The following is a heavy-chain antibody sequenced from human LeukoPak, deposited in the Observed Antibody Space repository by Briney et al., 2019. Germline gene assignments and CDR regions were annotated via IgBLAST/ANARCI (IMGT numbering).Heavy chain of an antibody. CDR2: IRPDGSST. Sequence: GGSLRLSCAASGFTFSSYWMHWVRQASGKGLVWVSRIRPDGSSTNYADSVKGRFTISRDNAENTLYLQMNSLRVDDTAVYYCGRGDYYYYGMDVWGQGTTVTVSS. CDR3: GRGDYYYYGMDV. J-gene: IGHJ6*02. CDR1: GFTFSSYW. V-gene: IGHV3-74*01.